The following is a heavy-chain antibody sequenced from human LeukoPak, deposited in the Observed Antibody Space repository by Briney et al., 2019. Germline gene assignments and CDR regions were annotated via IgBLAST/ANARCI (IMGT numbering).Heavy chain of an antibody. CDR3: AKDSYDRSGYYYYYFAY. D-gene: IGHD3-22*01. V-gene: IGHV3-30*18. CDR1: GFTFSSSG. J-gene: IGHJ4*02. Sequence: PGRSLRLSCAASGFTFSSSGMHWVRQAPGKGLEWVAVISYDGSNKYYADSVKGRFTISRDNSKNTLYLQMNSLRAGDTAVYYCAKDSYDRSGYYYYYFAYRGQGTQVTVSS. CDR2: ISYDGSNK.